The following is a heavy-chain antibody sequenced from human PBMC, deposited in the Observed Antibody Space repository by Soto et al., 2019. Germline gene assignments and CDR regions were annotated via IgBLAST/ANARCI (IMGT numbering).Heavy chain of an antibody. D-gene: IGHD6-19*01. CDR2: IIPLFGTT. J-gene: IGHJ4*02. Sequence: QVHLVQSGAEVKKPRSSVKVSCRASGGTFNTYGFNWVRQAPGQGLEWMGGIIPLFGTTTYAQNFQGRVTITADKSTTTASMEMSGLTSEDTAVYFCARGGDLAGWMPFDSWGQGTLVTVSS. CDR3: ARGGDLAGWMPFDS. V-gene: IGHV1-69*06. CDR1: GGTFNTYG.